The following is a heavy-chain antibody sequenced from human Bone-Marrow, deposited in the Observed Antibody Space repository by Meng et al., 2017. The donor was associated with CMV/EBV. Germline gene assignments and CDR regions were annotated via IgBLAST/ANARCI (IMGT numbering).Heavy chain of an antibody. V-gene: IGHV3-48*04. CDR3: ARDDYDFWSGPYYYYYGMDG. CDR1: GFTFSSYS. J-gene: IGHJ6*02. Sequence: GESLKISCAASGFTFSSYSMNWVRQAPGKGLEWVSYISSSSSTIYYADSVKGRFTISRDNAKNSLYLQMNSLRAEDTAVYYCARDDYDFWSGPYYYYYGMDGWGQGTTVTVSS. D-gene: IGHD3-3*01. CDR2: ISSSSSTI.